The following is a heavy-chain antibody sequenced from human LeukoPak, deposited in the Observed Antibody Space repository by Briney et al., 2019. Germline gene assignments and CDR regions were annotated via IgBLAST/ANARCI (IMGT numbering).Heavy chain of an antibody. D-gene: IGHD3-22*01. V-gene: IGHV4-31*03. Sequence: SETLSLTCTVSGGSISSGGYYWSWSRQHPGTGLEWIGYIFYSGSTYYNPSLKSRVTISVDTSKNQFSLKLSSVTAADTAMYYCARRSYDSSGYYYDDAFDIWGQGTMVTVSS. CDR2: IFYSGST. CDR1: GGSISSGGYY. CDR3: ARRSYDSSGYYYDDAFDI. J-gene: IGHJ3*02.